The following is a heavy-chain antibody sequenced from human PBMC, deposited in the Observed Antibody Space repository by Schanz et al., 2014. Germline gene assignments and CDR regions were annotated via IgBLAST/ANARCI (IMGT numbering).Heavy chain of an antibody. Sequence: EVQLVESGGGLVQPGGSLRLSCAASGFSIRNHDMHWVRQATGAGLEWVSAIGTAGDTFYLDSLKGRFTISRENAKNSLYLQMTSLRAGDTAVYYCARVPYGSGSYWDYWGQGTLVTVSS. J-gene: IGHJ4*02. D-gene: IGHD3-10*01. CDR1: GFSIRNHD. V-gene: IGHV3-13*04. CDR3: ARVPYGSGSYWDY. CDR2: IGTAGDT.